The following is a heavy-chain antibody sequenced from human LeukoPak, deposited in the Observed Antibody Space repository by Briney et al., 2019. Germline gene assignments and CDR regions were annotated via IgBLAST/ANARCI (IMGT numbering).Heavy chain of an antibody. Sequence: PGGSLRLSCTASEFIFSNYGMHWVRQAPGKALEWVAFIWYDGSNKEYADPVKGRFTISRDNSKKTLYLQMNSLRPEDTAVYYCAKFAEQRTTGLDHIDYWGQGTLVTVSS. J-gene: IGHJ4*02. CDR2: IWYDGSNK. CDR1: EFIFSNYG. V-gene: IGHV3-30*02. CDR3: AKFAEQRTTGLDHIDY. D-gene: IGHD4-11*01.